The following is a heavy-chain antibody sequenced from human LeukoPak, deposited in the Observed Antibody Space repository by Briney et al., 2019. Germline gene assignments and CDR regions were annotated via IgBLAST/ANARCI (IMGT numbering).Heavy chain of an antibody. CDR2: INPNSGGT. D-gene: IGHD6-19*01. V-gene: IGHV1-2*02. CDR3: ARVEQWLVPANFDY. Sequence: ASVTVSFTASGYTFTVYYMHWVRQAPGQGLEWMGWINPNSGGTNYSQKFQGRVTMTRDTSISTAYMELSRLRSDDTAVYYCARVEQWLVPANFDYWGQGTLVTVSS. CDR1: GYTFTVYY. J-gene: IGHJ4*02.